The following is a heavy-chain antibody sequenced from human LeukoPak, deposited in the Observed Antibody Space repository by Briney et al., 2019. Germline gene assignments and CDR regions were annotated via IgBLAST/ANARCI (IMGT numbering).Heavy chain of an antibody. Sequence: PGGSLRLSCAASGFTFSSYSMNWVRQAPGKGLEWVANIEEHGSQIYYVDSVKGRFTTSRDNAKNSVYLQMNSLRVEDTGVYYCARVGRVTAPRYSDYWGQGTLVTVSS. CDR1: GFTFSSYS. D-gene: IGHD2-21*02. CDR2: IEEHGSQI. J-gene: IGHJ4*02. CDR3: ARVGRVTAPRYSDY. V-gene: IGHV3-7*01.